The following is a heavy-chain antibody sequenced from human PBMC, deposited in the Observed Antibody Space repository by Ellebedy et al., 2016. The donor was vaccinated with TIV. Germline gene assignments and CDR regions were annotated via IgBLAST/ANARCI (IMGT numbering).Heavy chain of an antibody. V-gene: IGHV3-7*01. D-gene: IGHD4-17*01. Sequence: GESLKISCAASGFTSRSYWMGWVRQAPGKGLEWVANIYQDGSQKYYVDSVKGRFTISRDNAKNSLYLQMNSLKVEDTAVYYCARRGSYGDYAVQINNWFDSWGQGTLVTVFS. CDR1: GFTSRSYW. CDR3: ARRGSYGDYAVQINNWFDS. CDR2: IYQDGSQK. J-gene: IGHJ5*01.